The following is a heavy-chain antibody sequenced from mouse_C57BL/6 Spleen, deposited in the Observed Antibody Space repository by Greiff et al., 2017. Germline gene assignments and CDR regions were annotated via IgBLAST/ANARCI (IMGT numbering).Heavy chain of an antibody. V-gene: IGHV1-81*01. CDR2: IYPRSGNT. D-gene: IGHD2-5*01. Sequence: QVQLQQSGAELARPGASVKLSCKASGYTFTSYGISWVKPSTGQGLEWIGEIYPRSGNTYYNATFKGKATLSADKSSSTAYMALRSLTAEDSAIYFCASSNHHTPFADWGQGTLVTVSA. CDR3: ASSNHHTPFAD. CDR1: GYTFTSYG. J-gene: IGHJ3*01.